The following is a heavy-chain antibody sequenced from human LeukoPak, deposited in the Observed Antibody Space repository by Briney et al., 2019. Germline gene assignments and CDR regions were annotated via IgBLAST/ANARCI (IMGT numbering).Heavy chain of an antibody. CDR2: IYSSGST. CDR3: AQGGGGTCNFGMAY. V-gene: IGHV3-66*01. D-gene: IGHD2-15*01. Sequence: GVSVRLSCAPSGFTVSSSYMSWVRQAPGKGLEWVSIIYSSGSTYYADSVKGRFTISRDNSKNTLYLQMNSLRAEDTAVYYCAQGGGGTCNFGMAYWGQGTLVSVST. CDR1: GFTVSSSY. J-gene: IGHJ4*02.